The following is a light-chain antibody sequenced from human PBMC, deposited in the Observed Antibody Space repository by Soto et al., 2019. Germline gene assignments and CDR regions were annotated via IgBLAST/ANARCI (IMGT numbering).Light chain of an antibody. CDR1: SSDVGSYSL. CDR3: YTYAGGSTYL. Sequence: QSALTQPASVSGSPGQSITISCTRTSSDVGSYSLLSWYQHHPGKAPKLIIYEDIKGPSGVSNRFSGSKSGNTASLRISGLQAEDEADYYCYTYAGGSTYLFGTGTKVTVL. CDR2: EDI. V-gene: IGLV2-23*01. J-gene: IGLJ1*01.